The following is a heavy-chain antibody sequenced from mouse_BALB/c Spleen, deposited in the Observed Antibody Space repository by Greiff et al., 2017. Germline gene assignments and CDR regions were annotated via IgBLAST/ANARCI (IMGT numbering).Heavy chain of an antibody. CDR2: INPSTGYT. CDR3: ASCHGSGYPWFAY. CDR1: GYTFTSDW. Sequence: QVQLQQSGAELAKPGASVKMSCTASGYTFTSDWMHWVRQRPGQGLEWIGYINPSTGYTDYNQKFKDKATLTADKSTSTAYLQLSSLTSEDSAVYYCASCHGSGYPWFAYWGQGTLVTVSA. V-gene: IGHV1-7*01. J-gene: IGHJ3*01. D-gene: IGHD1-1*01.